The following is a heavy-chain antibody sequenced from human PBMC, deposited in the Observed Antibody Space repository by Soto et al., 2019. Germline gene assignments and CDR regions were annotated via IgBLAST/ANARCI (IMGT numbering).Heavy chain of an antibody. Sequence: SETLSLTGNVASVPISEYSWSWVRQSPGKGLEWIGNYFDGGRTMYNPSLKSRVTISVDASKNLFSLELRSVTAADTSVYHCARGGSLIRGRNFFDACGQGVPVTVSS. J-gene: IGHJ4*02. V-gene: IGHV4-59*12. CDR2: YFDGGRT. CDR1: SVPISEYS. D-gene: IGHD5-12*01. CDR3: ARGGSLIRGRNFFDA.